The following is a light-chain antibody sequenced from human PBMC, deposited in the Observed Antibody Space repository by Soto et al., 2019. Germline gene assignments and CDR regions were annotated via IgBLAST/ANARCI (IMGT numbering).Light chain of an antibody. Sequence: DIQITQSPSSLCACVVDIVTITCQASQNINNYLNWYQQKPGRAPKLLIYDASNLEVGVPSRFRGSGSGTDFTFTISRLQTEDIATYYCQQYENLPTFGQGTRLE. J-gene: IGKJ5*01. CDR1: QNINNY. CDR2: DAS. V-gene: IGKV1-33*01. CDR3: QQYENLPT.